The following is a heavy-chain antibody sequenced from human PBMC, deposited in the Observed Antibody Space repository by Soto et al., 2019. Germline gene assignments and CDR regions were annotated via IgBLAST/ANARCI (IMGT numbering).Heavy chain of an antibody. Sequence: SETLSLTCAVSGGSITNYYWTWIRQPPGKGLEWLGDIYYSGYTNSNPSLQTRVTMSVDTSKNQFSLRLSSVTAADTALYYCARVKLGAPPHAFDIWGQGTMVTVSS. CDR1: GGSITNYY. CDR3: ARVKLGAPPHAFDI. D-gene: IGHD1-26*01. V-gene: IGHV4-59*13. CDR2: IYYSGYT. J-gene: IGHJ3*02.